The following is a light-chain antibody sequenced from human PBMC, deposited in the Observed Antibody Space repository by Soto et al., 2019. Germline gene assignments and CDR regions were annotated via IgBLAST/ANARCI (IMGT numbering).Light chain of an antibody. CDR2: GAS. J-gene: IGKJ5*01. CDR3: QQYGSSRLIT. CDR1: QSVSSSY. V-gene: IGKV3-20*01. Sequence: EIVLTQSPGTLSLSPGERATLSCRASQSVSSSYLAWYQQKPGQAPRLLIYGASSRATGIPDRFSGSGSGTDFTLTISRLEPEDFAVYDCQQYGSSRLITLGQGTRLEIK.